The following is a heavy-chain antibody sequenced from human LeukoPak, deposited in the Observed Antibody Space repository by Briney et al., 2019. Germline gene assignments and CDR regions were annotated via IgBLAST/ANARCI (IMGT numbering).Heavy chain of an antibody. CDR2: INWNGGST. CDR1: GFTFSTYW. D-gene: IGHD1-26*01. J-gene: IGHJ4*02. V-gene: IGHV3-20*04. CDR3: ARDGVGATEFDY. Sequence: GGSLRLSCAASGFTFSTYWMSWVRQAPGKGLEWVSGINWNGGSTGYADSVKGRFTISRDNAKNSLYLQMNSLRAEDTALYYCARDGVGATEFDYWGQGTLVTVSS.